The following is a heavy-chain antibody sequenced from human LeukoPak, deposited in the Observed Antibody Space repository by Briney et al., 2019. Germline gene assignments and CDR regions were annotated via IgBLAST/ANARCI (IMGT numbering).Heavy chain of an antibody. CDR3: ARDPIRGYSYGWFDP. CDR1: GYTFTSYA. V-gene: IGHV1-3*01. Sequence: ASVTVSCTASGYTFTSYAMHWVRQAPGQRLEWMGWINAGNGNTKYSQKFQGRVTITRDTSASTAYMELSSLRSEDTAVYYCARDPIRGYSYGWFDPWGQGTLVTVSS. D-gene: IGHD5-18*01. J-gene: IGHJ5*02. CDR2: INAGNGNT.